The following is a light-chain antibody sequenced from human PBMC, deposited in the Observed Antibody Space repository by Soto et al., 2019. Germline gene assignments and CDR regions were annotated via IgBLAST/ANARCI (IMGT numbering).Light chain of an antibody. CDR2: KAS. Sequence: DIQMTQSPSTLSGSVGDRATITCRASQTISSWLAWYQQKPGKAPKLLIYKASTLKSGVPSRFSGSGSGTEFTLIISGLQPDDSATYYCQQYTNTNNPWMFGQGTKVDIK. J-gene: IGKJ1*01. CDR3: QQYTNTNNPWM. CDR1: QTISSW. V-gene: IGKV1-5*03.